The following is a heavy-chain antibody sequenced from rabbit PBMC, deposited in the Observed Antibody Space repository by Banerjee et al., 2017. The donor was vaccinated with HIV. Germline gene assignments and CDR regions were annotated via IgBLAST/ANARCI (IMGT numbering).Heavy chain of an antibody. Sequence: QEQLEESGGDLVKPEGSLTLTCTASGFSFSSSYWICGVRQAPGKGLEWIGCIYNGDGSTYYASWAKGRFTISKTSSTTVTLKMTSLTAADTATYFCARGVYVGYAGYGSGSYFNLWGPGTLVTVS. CDR3: ARGVYVGYAGYGSGSYFNL. J-gene: IGHJ4*01. D-gene: IGHD7-1*01. CDR1: GFSFSSSYW. CDR2: IYNGDGST. V-gene: IGHV1S45*01.